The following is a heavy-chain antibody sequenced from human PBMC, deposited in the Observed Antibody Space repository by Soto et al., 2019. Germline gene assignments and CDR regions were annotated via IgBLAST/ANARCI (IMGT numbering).Heavy chain of an antibody. CDR2: IAYDGSNR. D-gene: IGHD1-1*01. CDR3: ARDLQAGTDNVNWFAP. Sequence: QVQLVESGGGVVQPGRSLRLSCAASGFSISISAMHWVRQAPGKGLEWVAGIAYDGSNRWYADSAKGRFTISRDNSKNTVYLQMRSLRGEDTAVYYCARDLQAGTDNVNWFAPWGKGTLVTVSS. V-gene: IGHV3-30*04. J-gene: IGHJ5*02. CDR1: GFSISISA.